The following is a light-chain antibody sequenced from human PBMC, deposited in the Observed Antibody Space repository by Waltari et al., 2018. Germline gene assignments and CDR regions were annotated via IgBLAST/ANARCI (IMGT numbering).Light chain of an antibody. Sequence: QSALTQPASVSGSLGQSIILPCTGTSSDIGHNNYVPWYQHHPGKAPKLIIYEVNHRPSGTSYRFSGSKSGSTASLTISGVQAEDEAHYYCTSYTAGNIVIFGGGTKVTVL. CDR2: EVN. CDR1: SSDIGHNNY. J-gene: IGLJ2*01. CDR3: TSYTAGNIVI. V-gene: IGLV2-14*01.